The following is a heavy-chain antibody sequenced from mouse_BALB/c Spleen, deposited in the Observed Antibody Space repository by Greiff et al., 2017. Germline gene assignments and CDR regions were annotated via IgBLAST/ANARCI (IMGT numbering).Heavy chain of an antibody. Sequence: VVESGGGLVKPGGSLKLSCAASGFTFSDYYMYWVRQTPEKRLEWVATISDGGSYTYYPDSVKGRFTISRDNAKNNLYLQMSSLKSEDTAMYYCAREYDYERAMDYWGQGTSVTVSS. V-gene: IGHV5-4*02. CDR2: ISDGGSYT. CDR1: GFTFSDYY. D-gene: IGHD2-4*01. CDR3: AREYDYERAMDY. J-gene: IGHJ4*01.